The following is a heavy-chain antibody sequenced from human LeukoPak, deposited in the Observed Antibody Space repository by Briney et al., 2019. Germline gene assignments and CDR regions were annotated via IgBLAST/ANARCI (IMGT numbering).Heavy chain of an antibody. Sequence: QTGGSLRLSCAASGFTFSSYWMHWVRQAPGKGLVWVSRINSDGSSTSYADSVKGRFTISRDNAKNTLYLQMNSLRAEDTAVYYCARFQYCGGDCPGFDYWAREPWSPSPQ. J-gene: IGHJ4*02. D-gene: IGHD2-21*02. CDR1: GFTFSSYW. CDR2: INSDGSST. V-gene: IGHV3-74*01. CDR3: ARFQYCGGDCPGFDY.